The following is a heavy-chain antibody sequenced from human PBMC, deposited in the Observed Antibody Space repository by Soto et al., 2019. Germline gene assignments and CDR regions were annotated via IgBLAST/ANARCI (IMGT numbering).Heavy chain of an antibody. CDR2: IIPRSATS. Sequence: QVQLVQSGAEVKKPGSSVKVSCKASGDTFSTYTITWVRQAPGQGLEWMGGIIPRSATSNYAKKFQGRVTSTADESPSTAYMEMINLRSEETDVYYCVREVIVLVPTTVNSDYYYYSMDVWGQVTTVTVSS. CDR3: VREVIVLVPTTVNSDYYYYSMDV. D-gene: IGHD2-2*01. V-gene: IGHV1-69*12. J-gene: IGHJ6*02. CDR1: GDTFSTYT.